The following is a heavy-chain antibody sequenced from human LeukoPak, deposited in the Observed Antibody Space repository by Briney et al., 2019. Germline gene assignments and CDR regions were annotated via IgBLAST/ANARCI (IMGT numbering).Heavy chain of an antibody. CDR3: ARQGGIYAQFDI. V-gene: IGHV3-33*01. J-gene: IGHJ4*02. CDR2: IWHDGTFA. CDR1: GFTFSEYG. D-gene: IGHD3-16*01. Sequence: GGSLRLSCAASGFTFSEYGMHWVHQAPGKGLEWVAVIWHDGTFAYYVDSVEGRFTVSRDNAKNTMFLQMNSLRVEDTAIYYCARQGGIYAQFDIWGQGTLVTVSS.